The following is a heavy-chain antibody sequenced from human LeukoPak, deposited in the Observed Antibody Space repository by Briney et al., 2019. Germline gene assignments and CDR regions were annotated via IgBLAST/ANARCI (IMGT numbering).Heavy chain of an antibody. CDR2: ISGSGSST. D-gene: IGHD3-3*01. CDR1: GFTFSSYA. J-gene: IGHJ4*02. V-gene: IGHV3-23*01. CDR3: AKDQGVD. Sequence: PGGSLRLSCAASGFTFSSYAMSWVRQAPGEGLEWVSAISGSGSSTYYADSVRGRFTISRDNSRNSLYLQMNSLRAEDTAVYYCAKDQGVDWGQGTLVTVSS.